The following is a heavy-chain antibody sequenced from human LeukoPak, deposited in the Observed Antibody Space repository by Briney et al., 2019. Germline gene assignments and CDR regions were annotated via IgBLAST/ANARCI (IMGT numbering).Heavy chain of an antibody. CDR3: ARLSAYYGSGTYNWFDP. CDR2: IYPGDPDT. CDR1: GYSFTSYW. Sequence: GESLKISCKGSGYSFTSYWIGWVRQMPGKGLEWMGIIYPGDPDTRYSPSFQGQVTISADKSISTAYLQWGSLKASDTAMYYCARLSAYYGSGTYNWFDPWGPGTQVTVSS. V-gene: IGHV5-51*01. J-gene: IGHJ5*02. D-gene: IGHD3-10*01.